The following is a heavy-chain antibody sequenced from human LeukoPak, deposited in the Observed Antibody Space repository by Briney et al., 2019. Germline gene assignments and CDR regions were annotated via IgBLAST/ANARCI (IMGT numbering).Heavy chain of an antibody. CDR1: GFTFSHYG. V-gene: IGHV3-33*01. D-gene: IGHD4-11*01. J-gene: IGHJ4*02. CDR3: ARDAQRGFDYSNSLEY. Sequence: SGGSLRLSCAAAGFTFSHYGMHWVRQAPGKGLEWVAVIWSDGTNRYYGDSVKCRFTISRDDSGNTVYLQMNSLRPEDTGVYYCARDAQRGFDYSNSLEYWGQGTPVSVST. CDR2: IWSDGTNR.